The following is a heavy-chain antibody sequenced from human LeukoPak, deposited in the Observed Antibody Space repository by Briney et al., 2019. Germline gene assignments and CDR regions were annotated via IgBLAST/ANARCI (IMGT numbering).Heavy chain of an antibody. V-gene: IGHV4-4*07. CDR1: GGSISSYY. D-gene: IGHD2-15*01. J-gene: IGHJ6*03. CDR2: IYHSGST. CDR3: ARRTGRYCSGGSCYPTYLYYYYYMDV. Sequence: SETLSLTCTVSGGSISSYYWSWIRQPAGKGLEWIGSIYHSGSTYYNPSLKSRVTISVDTSKNQFSLKLSSVTAADTAVYYCARRTGRYCSGGSCYPTYLYYYYYMDVWGKGTTVTVSS.